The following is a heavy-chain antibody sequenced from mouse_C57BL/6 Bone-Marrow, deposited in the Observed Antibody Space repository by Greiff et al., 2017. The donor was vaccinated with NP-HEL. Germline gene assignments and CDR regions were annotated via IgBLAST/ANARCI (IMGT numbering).Heavy chain of an antibody. CDR2: IDPANGNT. D-gene: IGHD2-4*01. CDR3: ARGGYYDYDEYYFDY. CDR1: GFNIKNTY. Sequence: EVQGVESVAELVRPGASVKLSCTASGFNIKNTYMHWVKQRPEQGLEWIGRIDPANGNTKYAPKFQGKATITADTSSNTAYLQLSSLTSEDTAIYYCARGGYYDYDEYYFDYWGQGTTLTVSS. J-gene: IGHJ2*01. V-gene: IGHV14-3*01.